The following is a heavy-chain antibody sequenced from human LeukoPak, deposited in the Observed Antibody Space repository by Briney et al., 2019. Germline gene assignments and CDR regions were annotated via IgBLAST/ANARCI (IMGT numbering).Heavy chain of an antibody. CDR3: ASQDGLYSSSPGVDY. J-gene: IGHJ4*02. CDR2: INPNSGGT. CDR1: GCTFTGYY. Sequence: GASVKVSCKASGCTFTGYYMHWVRQAPGQGLEWMGRINPNSGGTNYAQKFQGRVTMTRDTSISTAYMELSRLRSDDTAVYYCASQDGLYSSSPGVDYWGQGTLVTVSS. V-gene: IGHV1-2*06. D-gene: IGHD6-6*01.